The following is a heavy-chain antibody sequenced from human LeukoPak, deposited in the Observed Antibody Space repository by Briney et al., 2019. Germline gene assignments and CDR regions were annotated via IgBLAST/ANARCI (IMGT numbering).Heavy chain of an antibody. V-gene: IGHV3-23*01. CDR2: ISGSGGST. D-gene: IGHD2-2*01. CDR1: GFTFSSYA. J-gene: IGHJ4*02. Sequence: GASLRLSCAASGFTFSSYAMSWVRQAPGKGLEWVSAISGSGGSTYYADSVKGRFTISRDNSKNTLYLQMNSLRAEDTAVYYCAKREKYLLLSRIYYFDYWGQGTLVTVSS. CDR3: AKREKYLLLSRIYYFDY.